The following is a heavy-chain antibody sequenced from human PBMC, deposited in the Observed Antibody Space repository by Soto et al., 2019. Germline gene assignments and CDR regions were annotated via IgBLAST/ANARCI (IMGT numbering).Heavy chain of an antibody. CDR3: ARAGSGWYEPGYYYYGMDV. CDR2: IIPIFGTA. D-gene: IGHD6-19*01. V-gene: IGHV1-69*06. J-gene: IGHJ6*02. Sequence: QVQLVQSGAEVKKLGSSVKVSCKASGGTFSSYAISWVRQAPGQGLEWMGGIIPIFGTANYAQKFQGRVTITADKSTSTAYMELSSLRSEDTAVYYCARAGSGWYEPGYYYYGMDVWGQGTTVTVSS. CDR1: GGTFSSYA.